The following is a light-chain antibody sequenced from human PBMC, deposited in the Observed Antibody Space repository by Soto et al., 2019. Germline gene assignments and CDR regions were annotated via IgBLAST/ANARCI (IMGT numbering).Light chain of an antibody. CDR2: GAS. J-gene: IGKJ5*01. CDR1: QRISSY. CDR3: QQYYRSSIT. V-gene: IGKV1-39*01. Sequence: DIQMTQSPYSLSASVGDRVTFTFRASQRISSYLNCFQQKPGKAPNLLISGASTLQSGVPSRFSGSGSGTEFTLTISSLQPDDFATYYCQQYYRSSITFGQGTRLEIK.